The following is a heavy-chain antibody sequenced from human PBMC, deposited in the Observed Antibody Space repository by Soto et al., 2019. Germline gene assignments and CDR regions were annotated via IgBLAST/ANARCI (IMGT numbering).Heavy chain of an antibody. J-gene: IGHJ4*02. D-gene: IGHD6-13*01. CDR2: VYYSGST. CDR1: GDSVNSYY. Sequence: SETLSLTCTATGDSVNSYYWSWMRHPPGKGLECMGYVYYSGSTNYNPSLKSRVTISVDTSKNQISLRLKSVTAADTAVYYCARADTSGIHYFDYWGQGSLVTVSS. CDR3: ARADTSGIHYFDY. V-gene: IGHV4-59*02.